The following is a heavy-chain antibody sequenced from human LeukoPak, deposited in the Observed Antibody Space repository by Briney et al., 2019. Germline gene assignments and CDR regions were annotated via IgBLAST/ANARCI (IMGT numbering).Heavy chain of an antibody. CDR3: TRGGIGETTTAFDP. J-gene: IGHJ5*02. Sequence: SETLSHSCTVSGGYIGSFYWTGIRQPAGKGLEWIGRIYTSGTTYYNPSLKGRVTMSVDTSKNQFSLNLNSVTAADTAVYYCTRGGIGETTTAFDPWSQGTLVTVSS. CDR2: IYTSGTT. CDR1: GGYIGSFY. D-gene: IGHD4-17*01. V-gene: IGHV4-4*07.